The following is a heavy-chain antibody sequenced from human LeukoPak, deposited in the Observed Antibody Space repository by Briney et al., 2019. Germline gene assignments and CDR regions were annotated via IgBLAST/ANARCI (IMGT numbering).Heavy chain of an antibody. CDR3: ARDYSSSWYESDAFDI. D-gene: IGHD6-13*01. CDR1: GGSISSGSYY. CDR2: ICTSGST. Sequence: SQTLSLTCTVSGGSISSGSYYWTWIRQPAGKGLEWIGRICTSGSTNYNPSLKSRVTISVDTSKNQFSLKLRSVTAADTAVYYCARDYSSSWYESDAFDIWGQGTMVTVSS. V-gene: IGHV4-61*02. J-gene: IGHJ3*02.